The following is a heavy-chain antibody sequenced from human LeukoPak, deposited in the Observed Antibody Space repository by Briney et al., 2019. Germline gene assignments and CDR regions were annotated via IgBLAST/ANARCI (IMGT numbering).Heavy chain of an antibody. CDR2: MNPNSGNT. CDR3: ARGLGEQLVPMGY. Sequence: ASVKVSCTASGYTFTSYYMRWVRQATGQGLEWMGWMNPNSGNTGYAQKFQGRVTMTRNTSISTAYMELSSLRSEDTAVYYCARGLGEQLVPMGYWGQGTLVTVSS. J-gene: IGHJ4*02. D-gene: IGHD6-6*01. V-gene: IGHV1-8*02. CDR1: GYTFTSYY.